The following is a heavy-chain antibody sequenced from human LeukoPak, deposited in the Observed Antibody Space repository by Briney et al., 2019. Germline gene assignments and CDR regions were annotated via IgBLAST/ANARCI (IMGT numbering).Heavy chain of an antibody. CDR1: GFTFSSYS. CDR3: ARGENPINDY. CDR2: ISSSSSYI. V-gene: IGHV3-21*01. Sequence: PGGSLRLSCAASGFTFSSYSMNWVRQAPGKGLEWVSSISSSSSYIYYADSVKGRFTISRDNAKSSLYLQMNSLRAEDTAVYYCARGENPINDYWGQGTLVTVSS. J-gene: IGHJ4*02.